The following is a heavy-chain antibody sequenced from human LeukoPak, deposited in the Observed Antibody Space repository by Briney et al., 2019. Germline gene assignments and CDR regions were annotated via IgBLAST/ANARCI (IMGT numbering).Heavy chain of an antibody. Sequence: ASVKVSCKASGYTFTSYGISLVRQAPGQGLEWMGWMSAYNGNTNYAQKLQGRVTMTTDTSTSTAYMELRSLRSDDTAVYYCARGLGYCGGDCYILDYWGQGTLVTVSS. J-gene: IGHJ4*02. CDR3: ARGLGYCGGDCYILDY. CDR2: MSAYNGNT. CDR1: GYTFTSYG. D-gene: IGHD2-21*02. V-gene: IGHV1-18*01.